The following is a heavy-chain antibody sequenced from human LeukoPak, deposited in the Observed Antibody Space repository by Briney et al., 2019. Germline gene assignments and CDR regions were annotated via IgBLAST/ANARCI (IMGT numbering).Heavy chain of an antibody. CDR2: IYYSGST. D-gene: IGHD4-23*01. CDR1: GGSISSGGYC. Sequence: SETLSLTCTVSGGSISSGGYCWSWIRQHPGQGLEWIGYIYYSGSTYYNPSLKSRVTISVDTSKNQFSLKLSSVTAADTAVYYCARGFSYGGNLRYWGQGTLVTVSS. J-gene: IGHJ4*02. V-gene: IGHV4-31*03. CDR3: ARGFSYGGNLRY.